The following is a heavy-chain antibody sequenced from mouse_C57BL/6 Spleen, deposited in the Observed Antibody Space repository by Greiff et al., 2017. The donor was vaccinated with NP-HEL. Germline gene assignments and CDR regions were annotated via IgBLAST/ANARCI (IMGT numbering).Heavy chain of an antibody. J-gene: IGHJ1*03. V-gene: IGHV1-5*01. Sequence: EVQLQQSGTVLARPGASVKMSCKTSGYTFTSYWMHWVKQRPGQGLEWIGAIYPGNSDTSYNQKFKGKAKLTAVTSASTAYMELSSLTNEASAVYYCTRGTVVAHWYFDVWGTGTTVTVSS. CDR3: TRGTVVAHWYFDV. D-gene: IGHD1-1*01. CDR2: IYPGNSDT. CDR1: GYTFTSYW.